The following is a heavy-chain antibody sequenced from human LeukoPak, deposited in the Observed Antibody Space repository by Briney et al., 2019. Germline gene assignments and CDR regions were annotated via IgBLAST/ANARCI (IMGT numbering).Heavy chain of an antibody. CDR1: GYTLTELS. J-gene: IGHJ4*02. CDR2: FDPEGGET. Sequence: ASVKVSCKVSGYTLTELSMHWVRQAPGKGLEWMGGFDPEGGETIYALKFQGRVTMTEDTSTDTAYMELSSLRSEDTAVYYCAILPPGGRELLIDYWGQGTLVTVSS. D-gene: IGHD1-26*01. V-gene: IGHV1-24*01. CDR3: AILPPGGRELLIDY.